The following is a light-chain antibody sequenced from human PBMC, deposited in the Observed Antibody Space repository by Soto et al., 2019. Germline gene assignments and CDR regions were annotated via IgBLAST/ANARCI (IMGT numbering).Light chain of an antibody. J-gene: IGLJ2*01. CDR3: SSYAGSNNVV. CDR2: EVS. V-gene: IGLV2-8*01. CDR1: SSDVGGYNY. Sequence: QSALTQPPSASGSPGQSVTISCTGTSSDVGGYNYVSWYQQHPGKAPKLMIYEVSKRPSGVPDRFSGSKSCNTDSLTDSGRQAEDEADYYCSSYAGSNNVVFGGGTKLTVL.